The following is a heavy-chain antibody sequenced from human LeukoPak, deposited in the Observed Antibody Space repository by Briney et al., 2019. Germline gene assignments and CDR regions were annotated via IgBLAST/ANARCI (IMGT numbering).Heavy chain of an antibody. V-gene: IGHV4-30-4*01. J-gene: IGHJ4*02. CDR3: AREAGTYYYFDC. CDR1: GGSISSGDYY. Sequence: SQTLSLTCTVSGGSISSGDYYWSWIRQPPAKGLEWIGYIYYSGSTYYNPSLKSRVTMSVDTSKNQFSLKLTSVTAADTAVYYCAREAGTYYYFDCWGQGTLVTVFS. CDR2: IYYSGST. D-gene: IGHD3-10*01.